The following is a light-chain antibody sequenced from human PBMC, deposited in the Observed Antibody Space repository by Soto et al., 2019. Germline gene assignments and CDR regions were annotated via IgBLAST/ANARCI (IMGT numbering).Light chain of an antibody. Sequence: DLVMTQSPDSLAVSLGERATINCRSSRTVFYSPNKRNYLAWYQQRPGQPSKLLISWASIRESGFPDRFSGSGSETDFTLTISSLQAEDVAVYYCQLYLGPPVTFGQGTRLEIK. CDR1: RTVFYSPNKRNY. CDR2: WAS. J-gene: IGKJ5*01. V-gene: IGKV4-1*01. CDR3: QLYLGPPVT.